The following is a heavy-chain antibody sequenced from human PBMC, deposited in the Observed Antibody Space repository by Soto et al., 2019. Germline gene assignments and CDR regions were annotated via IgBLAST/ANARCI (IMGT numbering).Heavy chain of an antibody. J-gene: IGHJ4*02. D-gene: IGHD2-2*01. Sequence: ASVKVSCKASGSTFNNYVINWVRQAPGQGLEWMGGIIPIFGTANYAQKFQGRVTITADKSTSTAYMELNSLRSEDTAVYYCAGRCDSTSCLAHFDYWGQGTLVTVSS. V-gene: IGHV1-69*06. CDR3: AGRCDSTSCLAHFDY. CDR2: IIPIFGTA. CDR1: GSTFNNYV.